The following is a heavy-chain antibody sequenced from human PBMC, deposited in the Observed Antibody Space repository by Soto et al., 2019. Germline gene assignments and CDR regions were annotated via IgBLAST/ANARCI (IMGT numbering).Heavy chain of an antibody. CDR1: GYTFTSYD. D-gene: IGHD3-10*01. CDR3: ARGINYYGSGDDAFDI. J-gene: IGHJ3*02. Sequence: QVQLVQSGAEVKKPGASVKVSCKASGYTFTSYDINWVRQATGQGLEWMGWMNPNSGNTGYAQKFQGRVTMTRNTSISTAYMELRSLRSEDTAMYYCARGINYYGSGDDAFDIWGQGTMVTVSS. V-gene: IGHV1-8*01. CDR2: MNPNSGNT.